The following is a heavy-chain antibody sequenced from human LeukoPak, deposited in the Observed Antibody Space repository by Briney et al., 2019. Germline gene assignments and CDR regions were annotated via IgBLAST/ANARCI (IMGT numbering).Heavy chain of an antibody. CDR1: GFTFSSYE. CDR3: AKEPYYYGSGSYYNPNMDV. CDR2: ISSSGSTI. D-gene: IGHD3-10*01. J-gene: IGHJ6*03. V-gene: IGHV3-48*03. Sequence: GGSLRLSCAASGFTFSSYEMNWVRQAPGKGLEWVSYISSSGSTIYYADSVKGRFTISRDNSKNTLYLQMNSLRAEDTAVYYCAKEPYYYGSGSYYNPNMDVWGKGTTVTISS.